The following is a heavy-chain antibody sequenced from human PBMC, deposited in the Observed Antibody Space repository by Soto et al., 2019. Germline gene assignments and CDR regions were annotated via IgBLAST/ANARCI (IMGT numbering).Heavy chain of an antibody. V-gene: IGHV1-8*01. J-gene: IGHJ3*02. CDR3: ARDDYIWGSYQSNAFDI. D-gene: IGHD3-16*02. CDR2: TNPNSGNT. Sequence: ASVKVSCKASGYTFTSYDINWLRQATGQGFEWMGWTNPNSGNTGYAQKFQGRVTMTRNTSISTAYMELSSLRSEDTAVYYCARDDYIWGSYQSNAFDIWGQGTMVTVSS. CDR1: GYTFTSYD.